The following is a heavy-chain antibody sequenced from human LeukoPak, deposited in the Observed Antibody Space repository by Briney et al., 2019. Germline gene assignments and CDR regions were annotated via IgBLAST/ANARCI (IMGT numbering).Heavy chain of an antibody. Sequence: PSETLSLTCTVSGGSISSYYWSWIRQPPGKGLEWIGEINHSGSTNYNPSLKSRVTISVDTSKNQFSLKLSSVTAADTAVYYCARDQDIAAAGTFDYWGQGTLVTVSS. CDR2: INHSGST. CDR3: ARDQDIAAAGTFDY. V-gene: IGHV4-34*01. CDR1: GGSISSYY. D-gene: IGHD6-13*01. J-gene: IGHJ4*02.